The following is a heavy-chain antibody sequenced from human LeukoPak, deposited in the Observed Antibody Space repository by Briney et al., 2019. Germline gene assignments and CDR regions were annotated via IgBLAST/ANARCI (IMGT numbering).Heavy chain of an antibody. Sequence: GGSLRLSCAASGFTFSDYYMSWIRQAPGKGLEWVSYISSSGSTIYYADSVKGRFTISRDNAKNSLYLQMNSLRAEDTAVYYCARDFPDYGNDAFDIWGQGTMVTVSS. D-gene: IGHD4-17*01. CDR2: ISSSGSTI. J-gene: IGHJ3*02. V-gene: IGHV3-11*01. CDR1: GFTFSDYY. CDR3: ARDFPDYGNDAFDI.